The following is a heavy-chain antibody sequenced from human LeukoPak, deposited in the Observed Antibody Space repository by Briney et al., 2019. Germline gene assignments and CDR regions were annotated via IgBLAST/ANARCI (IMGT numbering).Heavy chain of an antibody. Sequence: SETLSLTCTVSGGSISSGGYYWSWIRQPPGKGLEWIGYIYHSGSTYYNPSLKSRVTISVDRSKNQFSLKLSSVTAADTAVYYCARTKGPERPFGYWGQGTLVTVSS. CDR1: GGSISSGGYY. CDR3: ARTKGPERPFGY. D-gene: IGHD1-1*01. V-gene: IGHV4-30-2*01. J-gene: IGHJ4*02. CDR2: IYHSGST.